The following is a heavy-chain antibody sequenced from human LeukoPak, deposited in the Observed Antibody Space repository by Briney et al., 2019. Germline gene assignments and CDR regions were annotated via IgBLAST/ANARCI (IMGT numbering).Heavy chain of an antibody. CDR2: IDPNTGVT. V-gene: IGHV1-2*02. D-gene: IGHD6-13*01. J-gene: IGHJ6*01. CDR3: AREISPGYSSSSDV. CDR1: GYTFSDYY. Sequence: ASVKVSCKASGYTFSDYYIHWLRQAPGQGLEWMGWIDPNTGVTDYPQKFQGRVTLTRDTSIGTAFMDLSRLTFNDTAVYFCAREISPGYSSSSDVWGPGTTVTVSS.